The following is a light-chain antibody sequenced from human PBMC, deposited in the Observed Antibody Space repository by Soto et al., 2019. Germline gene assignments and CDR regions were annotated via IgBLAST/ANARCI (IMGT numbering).Light chain of an antibody. Sequence: QSVLTQPPSASGTPGQRVTISCSGSSSSIGSNTVNWYQQLPGTAPKLLIYINNQRPSGVPDRFSGSKSGTSASLAISGLQSEDEADYYCAAWDDSLNGWVFGGGTKLTVL. CDR3: AAWDDSLNGWV. J-gene: IGLJ3*02. V-gene: IGLV1-44*01. CDR2: INN. CDR1: SSSIGSNT.